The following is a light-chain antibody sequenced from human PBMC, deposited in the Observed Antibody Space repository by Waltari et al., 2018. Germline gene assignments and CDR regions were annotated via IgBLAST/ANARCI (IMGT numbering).Light chain of an antibody. CDR1: QSISSN. CDR3: QQYNNWPLL. CDR2: GAS. V-gene: IGKV3-15*01. Sequence: ERVMTQSRATLSVSQGERATLSCRASQSISSNLAWYQQKPGQAPRLLFYGASIRATGSPARFSGSGSGTEFTLTINSMQSEDFAVYYCQQYNNWPLLFGQGTKVEIK. J-gene: IGKJ1*01.